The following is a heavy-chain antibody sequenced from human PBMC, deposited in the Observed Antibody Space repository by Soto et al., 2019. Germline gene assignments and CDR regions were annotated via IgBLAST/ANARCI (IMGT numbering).Heavy chain of an antibody. V-gene: IGHV5-51*01. CDR2: IYPGDSDT. D-gene: IGHD3-10*02. CDR1: GYSFTSYW. Sequence: GESLKISCEGSGYSFTSYWIGWVRQMPGKGLEWMGIIYPGDSDTRYSPSFQGQVTISADKSISTAYLQWSSLKASDTAMYYCARQPRFGELGYYWFDPWGQGTLVTVSS. J-gene: IGHJ5*02. CDR3: ARQPRFGELGYYWFDP.